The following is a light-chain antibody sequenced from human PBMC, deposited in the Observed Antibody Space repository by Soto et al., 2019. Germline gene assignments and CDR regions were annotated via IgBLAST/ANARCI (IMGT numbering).Light chain of an antibody. CDR2: VAS. CDR1: QSVSSSY. J-gene: IGKJ2*01. Sequence: EIVLTQSPGTLSLSPGERATLSCRASQSVSSSYLAWYQQKPGQAPRLLIYVASSRATGIPDMFSGSGSGTDFTLTISRLEPEDFALYYCQQYGSSPRRTFGQGTKLEIK. CDR3: QQYGSSPRRT. V-gene: IGKV3-20*01.